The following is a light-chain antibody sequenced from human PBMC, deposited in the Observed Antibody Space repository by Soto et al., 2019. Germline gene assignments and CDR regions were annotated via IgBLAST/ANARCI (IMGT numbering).Light chain of an antibody. CDR2: EVS. V-gene: IGLV2-14*01. J-gene: IGLJ2*01. CDR3: SSKSSGSTPML. CDR1: SSDVGGYKY. Sequence: QSALTQPASLSGSPGQSITISCTGTSSDVGGYKYVSWYQHHPGEAPKLIIYEVSNRPSGVSNRFSGSKSGNTASPTISGLQAEDESHYYCSSKSSGSTPMLFGGGTKLTVL.